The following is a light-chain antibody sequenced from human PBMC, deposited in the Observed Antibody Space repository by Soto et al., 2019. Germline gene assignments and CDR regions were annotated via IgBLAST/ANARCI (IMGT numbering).Light chain of an antibody. CDR3: CSYAGSYTHYV. J-gene: IGLJ1*01. V-gene: IGLV2-11*01. Sequence: QSALTQPRSVSGSPGQSVTISCTGTSSDVGGYNYVSWYQQYPGKAAKVMIYAVTKRPSGVPDRISGSKSGNTASLTISGLQAEDEADYYCCSYAGSYTHYVFGTGTKLTVL. CDR1: SSDVGGYNY. CDR2: AVT.